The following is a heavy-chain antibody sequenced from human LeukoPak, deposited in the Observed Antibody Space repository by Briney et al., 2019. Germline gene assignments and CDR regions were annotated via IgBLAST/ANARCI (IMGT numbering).Heavy chain of an antibody. Sequence: GGSLRLSCAAPGFTFSDYYMSWIRQAPGKGLEWVSYISSSGSTIYYADSVKGRFTISRDNAKNSLYLQMNSLRAEDTALYYCARESRQWLVLGGVDYWGQGTLVTVSS. CDR1: GFTFSDYY. V-gene: IGHV3-11*04. CDR2: ISSSGSTI. J-gene: IGHJ4*02. CDR3: ARESRQWLVLGGVDY. D-gene: IGHD6-19*01.